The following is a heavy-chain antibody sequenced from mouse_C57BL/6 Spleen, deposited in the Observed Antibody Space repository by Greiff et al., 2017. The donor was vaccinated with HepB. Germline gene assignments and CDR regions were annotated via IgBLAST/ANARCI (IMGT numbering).Heavy chain of an antibody. J-gene: IGHJ2*01. CDR2: IYPGDGDT. V-gene: IGHV1-80*01. CDR3: AREGFTTEYFDY. CDR1: GYAFSSYW. Sequence: QVQLQQSGAELVKPGASVKISCKASGYAFSSYWMNWVKQRPGKGLEWIGQIYPGDGDTNYNGKFKGKATLTADKSSSTAYMQLSSLTSEDSAVYFCAREGFTTEYFDYWGQGTTLTVSS. D-gene: IGHD2-12*01.